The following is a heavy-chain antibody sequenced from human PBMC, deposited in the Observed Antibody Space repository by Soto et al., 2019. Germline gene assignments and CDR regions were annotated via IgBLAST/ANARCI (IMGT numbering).Heavy chain of an antibody. CDR3: AKDPHDSSGYYYLYFDY. CDR1: GFTFSSYA. D-gene: IGHD3-22*01. CDR2: ISGSGGST. J-gene: IGHJ4*02. Sequence: GGSLRLSCAASGFTFSSYAMSWVRQAPGKGLEWVSAISGSGGSTYYADSVKGRFTISRDNSKNTLYLQMNSLRAEDTAVYYCAKDPHDSSGYYYLYFDYWGQGTLVTVSS. V-gene: IGHV3-23*01.